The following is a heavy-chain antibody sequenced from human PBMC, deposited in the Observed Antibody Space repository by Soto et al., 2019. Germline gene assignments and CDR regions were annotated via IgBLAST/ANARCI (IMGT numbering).Heavy chain of an antibody. CDR3: ARASGCSRSSVTGDY. CDR2: IIPIFGTA. Sequence: QVQLVQSGAEVKKPGSSVKVSCKASGGTFSSYAISWVRQAPGQGLAWMGGIIPIFGTANYAQKFQGRVTMTADESTRSAYLELSSLRCEATAVYYCARASGCSRSSVTGDYWCQGTLVTVSS. CDR1: GGTFSSYA. J-gene: IGHJ4*02. D-gene: IGHD6-13*01. V-gene: IGHV1-69*01.